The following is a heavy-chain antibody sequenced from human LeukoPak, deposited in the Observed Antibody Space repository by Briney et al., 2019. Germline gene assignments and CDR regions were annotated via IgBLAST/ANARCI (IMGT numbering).Heavy chain of an antibody. V-gene: IGHV4-4*09. D-gene: IGHD6-6*01. CDR1: GGSISSNY. J-gene: IGHJ5*02. CDR3: GSQSSIAGHGDWFDP. CDR2: IYTSRST. Sequence: SETLSLTCTVSGGSISSNYWSWLRQPQGQGLEWSGCIYTSRSTNDKPFLKSRVMISVATSKNQFSLKLSSVTAEDTAVYCGGSQSSIAGHGDWFDPWGQGTLVTVSS.